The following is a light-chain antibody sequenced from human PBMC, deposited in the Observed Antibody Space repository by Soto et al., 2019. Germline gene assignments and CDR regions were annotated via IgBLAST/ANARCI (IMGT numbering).Light chain of an antibody. V-gene: IGKV1-6*01. CDR2: GAS. CDR1: QGIRND. J-gene: IGKJ1*01. CDR3: LQDYNYPRT. Sequence: IEMTQNPSSLSASVGDRVTITCRASQGIRNDLGWYQQKPGKAPKLLIYGASSLQSGVPSRFSGSGSGTDFTLTISSLQPEDFATYYCLQDYNYPRTFGQGTKVDI.